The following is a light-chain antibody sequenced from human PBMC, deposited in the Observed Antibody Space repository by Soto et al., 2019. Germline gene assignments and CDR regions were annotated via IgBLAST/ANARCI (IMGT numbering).Light chain of an antibody. V-gene: IGKV2-28*01. J-gene: IGKJ5*01. CDR2: LGS. CDR1: QSLLQSNGYKY. CDR3: MQALQTPIT. Sequence: DIVMTQSPLSLSVTPGESASISCRASQSLLQSNGYKYLDWYLQRPGQSPQLLIYLGSNRAHGVPERLSVSGTVRYFRVKISSVEADDVGVYYCMQALQTPITFGHGTRLEIK.